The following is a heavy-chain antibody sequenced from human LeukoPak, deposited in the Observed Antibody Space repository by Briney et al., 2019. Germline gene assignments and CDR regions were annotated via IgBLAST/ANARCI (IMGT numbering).Heavy chain of an antibody. Sequence: GGSLRLSCAVSGFTFSSYWMHWVRLAPEKGLMWVSRINTDGSSTTYADSVKGRFTISRDNSKNTLYLQMNSLRAEDTAVYYCAKDYKFSYYYDSSGPREGYFQHWGQGTLVTVSS. CDR1: GFTFSSYW. CDR2: INTDGSST. V-gene: IGHV3-74*03. D-gene: IGHD3-22*01. CDR3: AKDYKFSYYYDSSGPREGYFQH. J-gene: IGHJ1*01.